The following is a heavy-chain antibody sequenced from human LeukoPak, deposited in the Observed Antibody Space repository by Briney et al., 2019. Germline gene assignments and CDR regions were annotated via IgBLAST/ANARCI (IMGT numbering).Heavy chain of an antibody. CDR2: IYYSGGT. Sequence: PSETLSLTCTVSGGSISSRSYYWGWIRQPPGKGLEWIGSIYYSGGTYYNLSLKSRVTISVDTSKNQFSLKLSSVTAADTAVYYCARDGEMMATISMYAFDIWGQGTMVTVSS. D-gene: IGHD5-24*01. CDR3: ARDGEMMATISMYAFDI. V-gene: IGHV4-39*07. CDR1: GGSISSRSYY. J-gene: IGHJ3*02.